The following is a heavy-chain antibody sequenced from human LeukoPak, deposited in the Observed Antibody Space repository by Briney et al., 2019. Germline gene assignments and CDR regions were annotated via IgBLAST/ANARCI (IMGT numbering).Heavy chain of an antibody. CDR1: GGSFSGYY. CDR3: ASVIAVAGTGPFDY. J-gene: IGHJ4*02. Sequence: QTSETLSLTCAVYGGSFSGYYWSWIRQPPGKGLEWIGEINHSGSTNYNPSLKSRVTISVDTSKNQFSLKLSSVTAADTAVYYCASVIAVAGTGPFDYWGQGTLVTVSS. CDR2: INHSGST. D-gene: IGHD6-19*01. V-gene: IGHV4-34*01.